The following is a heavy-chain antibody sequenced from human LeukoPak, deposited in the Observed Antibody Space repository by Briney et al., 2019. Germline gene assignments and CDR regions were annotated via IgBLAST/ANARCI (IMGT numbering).Heavy chain of an antibody. CDR2: IYHSGST. CDR1: GYSTSSGYY. D-gene: IGHD2-2*01. CDR3: ARHPVVVPALDY. J-gene: IGHJ4*02. Sequence: PSETLSLTCAVSGYSTSSGYYWGWIRPPPGKGLEWIGSIYHSGSTYYNPSLKSRVTISVDTSKNQFSLKLSSVTAANTAVYYCARHPVVVPALDYWGQGTLVTVSS. V-gene: IGHV4-38-2*01.